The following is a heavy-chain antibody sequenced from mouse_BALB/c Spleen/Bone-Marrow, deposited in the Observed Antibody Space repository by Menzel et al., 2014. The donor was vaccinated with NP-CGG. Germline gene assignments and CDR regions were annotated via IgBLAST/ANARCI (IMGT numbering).Heavy chain of an antibody. CDR2: ISSGSSTI. Sequence: EVNLVESGGGLVQPGGSRKLSCAASGFTFSSFGMHWVRQAPEKGLEWVAYISSGSSTIYYADTVMGRFTISRDNAKNTLFLQMTSLRSEDTAMYYCARSGSSSGYFDYWGQGTTLTVSS. J-gene: IGHJ2*01. D-gene: IGHD1-1*01. CDR3: ARSGSSSGYFDY. V-gene: IGHV5-17*02. CDR1: GFTFSSFG.